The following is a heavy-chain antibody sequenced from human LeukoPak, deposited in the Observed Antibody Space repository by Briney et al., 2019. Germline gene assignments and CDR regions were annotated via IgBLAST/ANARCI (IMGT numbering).Heavy chain of an antibody. Sequence: GGSLRLSCAASGFTFSSYAMHWVRQAPGKGLEYVSAISSNGGSTYYANSVKGRFTISRDNSKNTLYLQMGSLRAEDMAVYYCARDSLYGGNYLDYWGQGTLVTVSS. CDR1: GFTFSSYA. D-gene: IGHD4-23*01. V-gene: IGHV3-64*01. CDR2: ISSNGGST. J-gene: IGHJ4*02. CDR3: ARDSLYGGNYLDY.